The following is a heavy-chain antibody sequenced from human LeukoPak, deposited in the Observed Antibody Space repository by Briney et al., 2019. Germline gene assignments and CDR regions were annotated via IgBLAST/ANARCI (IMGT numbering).Heavy chain of an antibody. CDR2: ISFSSATI. D-gene: IGHD3-10*01. CDR1: GFTFSSYS. J-gene: IGHJ3*02. CDR3: ARDTHYYGSGSPAFDI. Sequence: GGSLRLSCEASGFTFSSYSMNWVRQAPGKGLEWVSYISFSSATIHYADSVKGRFTVSRDNAKNSLYLQMNSLRAEDTALYFCARDTHYYGSGSPAFDIWGQGTMVTVSP. V-gene: IGHV3-48*01.